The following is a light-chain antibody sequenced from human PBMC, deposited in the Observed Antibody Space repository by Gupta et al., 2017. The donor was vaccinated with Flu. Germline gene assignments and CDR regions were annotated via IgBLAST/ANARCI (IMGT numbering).Light chain of an antibody. CDR1: QSVSSSY. V-gene: IGKV3-20*01. J-gene: IGKJ1*01. Sequence: LSPGERATLSCRASQSVSSSYLAWYQQKPGQPPRLLIYGASNRPPGIPDRFSGSGSGTEFTLTISRLEPEDFAVYYCHQYGNSPPWTFGQGTKVEIK. CDR3: HQYGNSPPWT. CDR2: GAS.